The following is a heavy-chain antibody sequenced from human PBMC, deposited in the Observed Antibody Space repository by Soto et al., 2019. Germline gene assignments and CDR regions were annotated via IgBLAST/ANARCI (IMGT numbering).Heavy chain of an antibody. D-gene: IGHD6-19*01. CDR1: GFTFSYYS. CDR3: ARGDGTGLYNSGWSPRY. CDR2: ISGSSTYI. V-gene: IGHV3-21*04. J-gene: IGHJ4*02. Sequence: EVQLVESGGGLVKPGESLRVSCAASGFTFSYYSLHWVRQAPGKGLEWVSSISGSSTYIYYADRVKGRFTISRDNAKNSVYLRMDSLRAEDTAVYYCARGDGTGLYNSGWSPRYWGQGTLVTVSS.